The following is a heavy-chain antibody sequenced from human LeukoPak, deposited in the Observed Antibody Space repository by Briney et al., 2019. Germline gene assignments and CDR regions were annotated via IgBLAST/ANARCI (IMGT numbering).Heavy chain of an antibody. CDR3: ARGGDRYSYGYYY. J-gene: IGHJ4*02. V-gene: IGHV3-53*01. CDR1: GFTVSSNY. Sequence: GGSLGLSCAASGFTVSSNYMSWGRPAPGKGLEGVSVIYSGGSTYYADSVKGRFTISRDNSKNTLYLQMNSLRAEDTAVYYCARGGDRYSYGYYYWGQGTLVTVSS. CDR2: IYSGGST. D-gene: IGHD5-18*01.